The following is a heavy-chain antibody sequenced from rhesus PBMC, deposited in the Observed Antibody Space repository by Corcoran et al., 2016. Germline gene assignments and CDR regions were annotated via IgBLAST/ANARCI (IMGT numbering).Heavy chain of an antibody. CDR3: AILRVGV. Sequence: QVQLQESGPGLVKPSVTLPLTCAVSGASIRRHYWSWIRQDPGKGLEWIGRIYGSGGSTDYNPSLKSRVTMSIDTSKNQFSLKLSSVTAADTAVYYCAILRVGVWGPGVLVTVSS. V-gene: IGHV4S2*01. D-gene: IGHD2-15*01. CDR2: IYGSGGST. CDR1: GASIRRHY. J-gene: IGHJ5-1*01.